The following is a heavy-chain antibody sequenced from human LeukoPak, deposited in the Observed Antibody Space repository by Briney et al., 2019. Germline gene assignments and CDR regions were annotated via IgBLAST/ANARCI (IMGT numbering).Heavy chain of an antibody. CDR2: VNPDNDKT. CDR1: GYTFNTFD. Sequence: ASVNLSCKASGYTFNTFDINWVRQATGQGPEWMGWVNPDNDKTVYAPKFQGRVSISSNNSINTAYMEFSGLKSDDTAVYYCARGRRLRGVTSRPIYYYYYMDVWGGGTTVTVSS. J-gene: IGHJ6*03. V-gene: IGHV1-8*03. D-gene: IGHD3-10*01. CDR3: ARGRRLRGVTSRPIYYYYYMDV.